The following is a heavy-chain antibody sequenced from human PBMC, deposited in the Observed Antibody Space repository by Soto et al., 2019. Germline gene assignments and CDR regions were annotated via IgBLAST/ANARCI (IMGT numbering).Heavy chain of an antibody. CDR1: GGSISSSSYY. J-gene: IGHJ4*02. CDR2: IYYSGNT. D-gene: IGHD2-2*01. Sequence: TSETLSLTCTVSGGSISSSSYYWGWIRQPPGKGLEWIGSIYYSGNTYYNPSLRGRVTMSVDTAKNQFSLKLTSVTAADTAVDYCVTAAGGGLSDAWGPGNLVTVSS. V-gene: IGHV4-39*01. CDR3: VTAAGGGLSDA.